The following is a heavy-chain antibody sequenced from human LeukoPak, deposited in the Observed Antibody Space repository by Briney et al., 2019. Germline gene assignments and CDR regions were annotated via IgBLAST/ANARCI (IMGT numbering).Heavy chain of an antibody. CDR1: GGTFSSYA. D-gene: IGHD2-21*02. V-gene: IGHV1-69*05. CDR2: IIPIFGTA. CDR3: VAECGGDCYSGWFDP. Sequence: ASVKVSCKASGGTFSSYAISWVRQAPGQGLEWVRRIIPIFGTANYAQKFQGRVTITTDESTSTAYMELSSLRSEDTAVYYCVAECGGDCYSGWFDPWGQGTLVTVSS. J-gene: IGHJ5*02.